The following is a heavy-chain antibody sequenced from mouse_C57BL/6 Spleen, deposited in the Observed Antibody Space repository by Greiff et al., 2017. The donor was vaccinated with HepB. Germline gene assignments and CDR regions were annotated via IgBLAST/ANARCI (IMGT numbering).Heavy chain of an antibody. CDR2: IYPSDSET. D-gene: IGHD1-1*01. CDR3: ARRPNYYGSSFYYFDY. V-gene: IGHV1-61*01. J-gene: IGHJ2*01. Sequence: QVQLKQPGAELVRPGSSVKLSCKASGYTFTSYWMDWVKQRPGQGLEWIGNIYPSDSETHYNQKFKDKATLTVDKSSSTAYMQLSSLTSEDSAVYYCARRPNYYGSSFYYFDYWGQGTTLTVSS. CDR1: GYTFTSYW.